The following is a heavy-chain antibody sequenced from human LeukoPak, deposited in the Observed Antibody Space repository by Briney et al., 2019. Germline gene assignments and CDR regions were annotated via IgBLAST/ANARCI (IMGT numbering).Heavy chain of an antibody. J-gene: IGHJ6*03. D-gene: IGHD3-22*01. V-gene: IGHV4-39*06. CDR1: DGSISGTNYY. CDR3: ARVTQYDTSAYSRNYYYVDV. Sequence: PSETLSLTCTVSDGSISGTNYYWVWFRQPPGMGPEWIGNIHHRGTVYYNPSLKSRVTISVDTSKNQFPLNLMSVTAADTAVYFCARVTQYDTSAYSRNYYYVDVWGKGTTVTVSS. CDR2: IHHRGTV.